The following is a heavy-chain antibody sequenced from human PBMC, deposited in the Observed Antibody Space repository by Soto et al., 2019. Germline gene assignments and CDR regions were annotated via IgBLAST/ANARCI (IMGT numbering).Heavy chain of an antibody. CDR1: GFIFSTYD. Sequence: EVQLVESGGVLVQPGGSLRLSCAASGFIFSTYDMHWVRQATGKGLEWVSAIGTLRDTYYLDSVKGRFTISRENARNSVYLQMNSLRAGDTAVYYCARGRSNHYGSSPPPRFDPWGRGTLVTVSS. CDR3: ARGRSNHYGSSPPPRFDP. D-gene: IGHD3-10*01. J-gene: IGHJ5*02. V-gene: IGHV3-13*01. CDR2: IGTLRDT.